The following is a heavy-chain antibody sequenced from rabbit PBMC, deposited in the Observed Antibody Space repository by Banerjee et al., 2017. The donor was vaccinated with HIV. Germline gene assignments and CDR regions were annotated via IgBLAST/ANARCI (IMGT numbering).Heavy chain of an antibody. Sequence: QSLEESGGDLVKPGASLTLTCTASGLDFSSNAMCWVRQAPGKGLEWIACIYAGSSGSTWYASWAKGRFTISKTSSTTVTLQMTSLTAADTATYFCARRIGSSPYGSFSLWGQGTLVTVS. CDR1: GLDFSSNA. J-gene: IGHJ4*01. CDR2: IYAGSSGST. D-gene: IGHD8-1*01. CDR3: ARRIGSSPYGSFSL. V-gene: IGHV1S40*01.